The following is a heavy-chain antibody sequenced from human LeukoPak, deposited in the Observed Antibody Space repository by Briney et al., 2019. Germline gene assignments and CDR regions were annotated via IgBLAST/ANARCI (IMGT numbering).Heavy chain of an antibody. J-gene: IGHJ4*02. Sequence: SETLSLTCAVYGGSFSGYYWRWIRQPPGKGLEWIGEINHSGSTNYNPSLKSRVTISVDTSKNQFSLKLSSVTAADTAVYYCARVVVAAAIPYFDYWGQGTLVTVSS. D-gene: IGHD2-2*02. CDR1: GGSFSGYY. CDR2: INHSGST. CDR3: ARVVVAAAIPYFDY. V-gene: IGHV4-34*01.